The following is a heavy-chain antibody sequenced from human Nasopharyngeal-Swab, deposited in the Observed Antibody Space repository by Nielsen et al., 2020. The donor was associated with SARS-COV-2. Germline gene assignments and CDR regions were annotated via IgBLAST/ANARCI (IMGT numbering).Heavy chain of an antibody. J-gene: IGHJ4*02. Sequence: GESLKISCAASGFTLSSYSMNWVRQAPGKGLEWVSSISSSSSYIYYADSVKGRFTISRDNAKNSLYLQMNSLRAEDTAVYYCARGEVTTMGYWGQGTLVTVSS. CDR2: ISSSSSYI. CDR3: ARGEVTTMGY. CDR1: GFTLSSYS. D-gene: IGHD4-17*01. V-gene: IGHV3-21*01.